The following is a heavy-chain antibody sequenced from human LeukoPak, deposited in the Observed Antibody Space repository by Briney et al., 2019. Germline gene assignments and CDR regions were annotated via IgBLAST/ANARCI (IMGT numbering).Heavy chain of an antibody. J-gene: IGHJ3*02. V-gene: IGHV1-69*04. CDR1: GGTFSSYA. D-gene: IGHD2-2*01. CDR3: ARNRRYAFTSDAFDI. Sequence: SVKVSCKASGGTFSSYAISWVRQAPGQGLEWMGRIIPILGIANYAQKFQGRVTITADKSTSTAYMELSSLRSEDTAVYYCARNRRYAFTSDAFDIWGQGTMVTVSS. CDR2: IIPILGIA.